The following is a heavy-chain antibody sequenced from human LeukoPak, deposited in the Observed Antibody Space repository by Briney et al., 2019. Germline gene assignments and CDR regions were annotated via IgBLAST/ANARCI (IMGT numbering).Heavy chain of an antibody. CDR1: GASITSYY. D-gene: IGHD5-12*01. CDR3: ARHWRQRGYSGYGTSYYYYMDV. J-gene: IGHJ6*03. CDR2: INHSGST. V-gene: IGHV4-34*01. Sequence: NPSETLSLTCTVSGASITSYYWSWIRQPPGKGLEWIGEINHSGSTNYNPSLKSRVTISVDTSKNQFSLKLSSVTAADTAVYYCARHWRQRGYSGYGTSYYYYMDVWGKGTTVTISS.